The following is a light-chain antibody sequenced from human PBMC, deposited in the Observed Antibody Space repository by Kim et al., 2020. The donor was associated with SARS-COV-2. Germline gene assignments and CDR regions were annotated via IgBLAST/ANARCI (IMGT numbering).Light chain of an antibody. Sequence: VGVRVTIPCRASHSITDFLAWYQQKPGKAPKLLIYRASSLESGVPSRFSGSQSGTEFTLTISSLQPDDSATYYCQQYNSYSQTWTFGQGTKVDI. CDR1: HSITDF. J-gene: IGKJ1*01. CDR2: RAS. V-gene: IGKV1-5*03. CDR3: QQYNSYSQTWT.